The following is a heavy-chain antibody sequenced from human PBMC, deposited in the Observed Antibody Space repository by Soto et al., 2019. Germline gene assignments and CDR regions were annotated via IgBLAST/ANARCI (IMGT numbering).Heavy chain of an antibody. CDR2: ISSSSSYI. CDR3: ATVRKGLELPSSIVDYYGMDV. J-gene: IGHJ6*02. V-gene: IGHV3-21*01. D-gene: IGHD1-7*01. Sequence: GGSLRLSCAASGFTFSSYSMNWVRQAPGKGLEWVSSISSSSSYIYYADSVKGRFTISRDNAKNSLYLQMNSLRAEDTAVYYCATVRKGLELPSSIVDYYGMDVWGQGTTVTVSS. CDR1: GFTFSSYS.